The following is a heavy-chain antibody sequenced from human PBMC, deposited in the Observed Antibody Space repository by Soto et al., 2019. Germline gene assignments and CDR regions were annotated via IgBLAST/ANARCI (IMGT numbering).Heavy chain of an antibody. V-gene: IGHV1-69*05. CDR2: IIPIFGTA. CDR3: ARMQLEAPKPSDY. Sequence: QVQLVQSGAEVKKPGSSVKVSCKASGGTFSSYAISWVRQAPGQGLEWMGGIIPIFGTANYAQKFQGRVTNTQDXXTSTAYMERSSLRSEDTAVDYCARMQLEAPKPSDYWGQGTLVTVSS. J-gene: IGHJ4*02. CDR1: GGTFSSYA. D-gene: IGHD1-1*01.